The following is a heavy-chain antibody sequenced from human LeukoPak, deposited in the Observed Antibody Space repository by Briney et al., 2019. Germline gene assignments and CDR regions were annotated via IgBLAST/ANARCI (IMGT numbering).Heavy chain of an antibody. CDR2: ISYDGSNK. D-gene: IGHD1-26*01. CDR3: AREGATAYYFDY. Sequence: GGSLRLSCASSGFTYSSYAMHGVRQARGRGLEGVAVISYDGSNKYYADSVKGRFTISRDNSKNTLYLQMNSLRAEDTAVYYCAREGATAYYFDYWGQGTLVTVSS. J-gene: IGHJ4*02. CDR1: GFTYSSYA. V-gene: IGHV3-30-3*01.